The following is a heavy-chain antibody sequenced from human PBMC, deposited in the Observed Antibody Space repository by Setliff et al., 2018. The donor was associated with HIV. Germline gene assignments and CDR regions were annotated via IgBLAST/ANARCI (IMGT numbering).Heavy chain of an antibody. Sequence: NPSETLSLTCTVSGDSISSSTYCGGWIRQPPGKGLEWIGSICGTWKTYYNPSLKSRVTISVDTSKNQLSLKMTSVTAADTAVYYCATEEGTTVHRIGFWGQGTLVTVSS. D-gene: IGHD4-17*01. CDR3: ATEEGTTVHRIGF. V-gene: IGHV4-39*07. CDR2: ICGTWKT. CDR1: GDSISSSTYC. J-gene: IGHJ4*02.